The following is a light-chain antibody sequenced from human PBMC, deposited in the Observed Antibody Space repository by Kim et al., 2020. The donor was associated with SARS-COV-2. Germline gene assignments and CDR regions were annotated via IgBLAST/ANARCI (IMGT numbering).Light chain of an antibody. CDR2: GAS. Sequence: EIVLTQSPATLSLSPGERATLSCRASQSVYSNYLAWYVKTRGQATRLLFYGASSSATGIANSFGGSGSGTDFTLTINILQPDDFAVYCQQRNARSWTFGRGTKVDIK. CDR1: QSVYSNY. J-gene: IGKJ1*01. V-gene: IGKV3-20*01. CDR3: QRNARSWT.